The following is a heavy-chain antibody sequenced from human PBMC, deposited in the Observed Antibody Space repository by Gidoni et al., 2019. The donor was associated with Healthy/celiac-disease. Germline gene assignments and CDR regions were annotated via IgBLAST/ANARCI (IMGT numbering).Heavy chain of an antibody. CDR2: ISSSSSTI. J-gene: IGHJ6*02. Sequence: EVQLVESGGGLVQPGGSLRLSCAASGFTFISYSMNWVRQAPGKGLEWVSYISSSSSTIYYADAVKGRFTISRDNAKNSLYLQMNSLRAEDTAVYYCARAVAGTSRYYYYGMDVWGQRTTVTVSS. D-gene: IGHD6-19*01. V-gene: IGHV3-48*04. CDR3: ARAVAGTSRYYYYGMDV. CDR1: GFTFISYS.